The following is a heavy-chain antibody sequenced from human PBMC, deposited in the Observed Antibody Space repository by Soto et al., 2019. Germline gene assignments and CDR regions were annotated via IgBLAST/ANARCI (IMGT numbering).Heavy chain of an antibody. V-gene: IGHV4-31*03. J-gene: IGHJ4*02. Sequence: QVQLQESGPGLVKPSQTLSLICTVSGGSISSGGYYWSWIRQHPGKGLEWIGYIYSSGSTYYNPSLKRRLTISLDTSKNHFSLNLSSVTAADTAGYYCARDGDGSGYFLDYWGQGTPVTVSS. CDR1: GGSISSGGYY. CDR2: IYSSGST. CDR3: ARDGDGSGYFLDY. D-gene: IGHD3-22*01.